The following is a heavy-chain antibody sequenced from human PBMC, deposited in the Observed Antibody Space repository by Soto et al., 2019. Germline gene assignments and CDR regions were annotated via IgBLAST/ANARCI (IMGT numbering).Heavy chain of an antibody. CDR3: ANYCRSTSCFSGGLEH. D-gene: IGHD2-2*01. CDR2: ISDDGSNK. Sequence: QVQLVESGGGVVQPGRSLRLSCAASGFTFSSYGMHWVRQAPGKGLEWVAVISDDGSNKYYADSVKGRFTISRDNSKNTLYPQMNSLRAEDTAVYYCANYCRSTSCFSGGLEHWGQGTLVTVSS. CDR1: GFTFSSYG. V-gene: IGHV3-30*18. J-gene: IGHJ4*02.